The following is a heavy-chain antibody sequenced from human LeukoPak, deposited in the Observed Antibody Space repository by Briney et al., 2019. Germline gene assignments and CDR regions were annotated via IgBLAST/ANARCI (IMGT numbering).Heavy chain of an antibody. CDR1: GGSISSDH. Sequence: SETLSLTCTVSGGSISSDHWSWIRQPPGKGLECIGYIYYSGSTNYNPSLKSRVTISVDTSKNQFSLKLSSVTAADTAVYYCARETGFDSSGYYIGDDAFDIWGQGTMVTVSS. J-gene: IGHJ3*02. V-gene: IGHV4-59*01. D-gene: IGHD3-22*01. CDR3: ARETGFDSSGYYIGDDAFDI. CDR2: IYYSGST.